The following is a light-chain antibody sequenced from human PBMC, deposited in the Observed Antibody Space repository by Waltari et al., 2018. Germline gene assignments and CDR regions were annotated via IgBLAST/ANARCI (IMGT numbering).Light chain of an antibody. V-gene: IGKV4-1*01. CDR3: HQYYNTPRT. J-gene: IGKJ4*02. Sequence: DTVMTQSPDSLAVPLGERATIDCRSSQSILSTSNNKNYFAWDQQKSGQPPKLLIYWASTRESGVPDRFSGSVSGTTFTLTISSLQAEDVAVYYCHQYYNTPRTFGRGTKVEIK. CDR2: WAS. CDR1: QSILSTSNNKNY.